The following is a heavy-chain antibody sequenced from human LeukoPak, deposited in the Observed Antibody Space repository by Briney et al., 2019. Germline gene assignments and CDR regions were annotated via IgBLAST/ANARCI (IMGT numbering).Heavy chain of an antibody. Sequence: GGSLRLSCAAPGFTFSSYGMHWVRQGPGKGLVWVSRINSDGSTTNYADTVKGRFTISRDNAKNTLYLQMNSLRAEDTAVYYCVRVDGGYWGQGTLVTVSS. V-gene: IGHV3-74*01. CDR3: VRVDGGY. CDR2: INSDGSTT. D-gene: IGHD3-16*01. CDR1: GFTFSSYG. J-gene: IGHJ4*02.